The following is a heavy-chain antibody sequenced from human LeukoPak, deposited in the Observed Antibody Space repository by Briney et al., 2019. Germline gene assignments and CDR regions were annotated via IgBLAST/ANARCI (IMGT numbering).Heavy chain of an antibody. J-gene: IGHJ4*02. V-gene: IGHV3-21*01. CDR1: GFTFSSYS. D-gene: IGHD3-16*01. CDR2: ISSSSSYI. Sequence: GGSLRLSCAASGFTFSSYSMNWVRQAPGKGLEWVSSISSSSSYIYYADSVKGRFTISRDNAKNSLYLQMNSLRAGDTAVYYCARDGGGYFFDYWGQGTLVTVSS. CDR3: ARDGGGYFFDY.